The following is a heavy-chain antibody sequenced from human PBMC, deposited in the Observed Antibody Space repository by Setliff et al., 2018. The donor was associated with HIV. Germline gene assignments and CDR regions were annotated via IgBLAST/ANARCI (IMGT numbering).Heavy chain of an antibody. Sequence: PSETLSLTCTVSGGSMNSHYWRWIRQSPGRGLEWIGYIYYSVSTKYNPSLKSRVSMSIDTSKNQFSLKMSSVTAADTAVYYCARGVVDYDFWSGSGDYYYMDVWGKGTTVTVSS. D-gene: IGHD3-3*01. J-gene: IGHJ6*03. CDR3: ARGVVDYDFWSGSGDYYYMDV. CDR2: IYYSVST. CDR1: GGSMNSHY. V-gene: IGHV4-59*11.